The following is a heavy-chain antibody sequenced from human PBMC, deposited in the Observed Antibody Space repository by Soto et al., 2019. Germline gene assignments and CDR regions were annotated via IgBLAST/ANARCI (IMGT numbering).Heavy chain of an antibody. J-gene: IGHJ5*01. Sequence: LSQTLSLTCAISGDSVSSNSATWDWIRRSPSRGLEWLGRTYYRSKWYNDYAVSVKSRITINPDTSNNQLSLQLNSVTPDDTAVYYCARLIGNSWLDSWGQGTLVTVSS. V-gene: IGHV6-1*01. CDR1: GDSVSSNSAT. D-gene: IGHD2-8*01. CDR3: ARLIGNSWLDS. CDR2: TYYRSKWYN.